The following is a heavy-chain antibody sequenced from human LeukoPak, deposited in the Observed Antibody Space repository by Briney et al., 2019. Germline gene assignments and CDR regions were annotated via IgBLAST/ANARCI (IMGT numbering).Heavy chain of an antibody. CDR2: IYPGDSDT. CDR1: GYSFTSYW. J-gene: IGHJ4*02. V-gene: IGHV5-51*01. D-gene: IGHD2-2*02. CDR3: ARILGYCSSTSCYKEGFDY. Sequence: GESLKISCKGSGYSFTSYWIGWVRQMHGKGLEWMGIIYPGDSDTRYSPSFQGQVTISADKSISTAYLQWSSLKASDTAMYYCARILGYCSSTSCYKEGFDYWGQGTLVTVSS.